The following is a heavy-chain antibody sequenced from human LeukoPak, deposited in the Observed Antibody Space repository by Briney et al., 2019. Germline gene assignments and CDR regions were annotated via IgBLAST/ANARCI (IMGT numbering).Heavy chain of an antibody. Sequence: PSETLSLTCTVSGGSISSGSYYWSWIRQPAGKGLEWIGRIYTSGSTNYNPSLKSRVTISVDTSKNQFSLKLSSVTAADTAVYYCARRGRIPPNYYGSGSYYAYYYYYMDVWGKGTTVTISS. D-gene: IGHD3-10*01. V-gene: IGHV4-61*02. CDR2: IYTSGST. J-gene: IGHJ6*03. CDR3: ARRGRIPPNYYGSGSYYAYYYYYMDV. CDR1: GGSISSGSYY.